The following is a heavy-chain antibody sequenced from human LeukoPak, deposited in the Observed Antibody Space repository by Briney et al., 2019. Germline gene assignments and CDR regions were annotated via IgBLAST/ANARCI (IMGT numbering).Heavy chain of an antibody. CDR1: GFTVSTNY. J-gene: IGHJ4*02. CDR3: ARRAGYYFDY. Sequence: PGGSLRLSCAASGFTVSTNYMSWVRQAPGKGLEWVSVIYSGGSTYYADSVKGRFTISRDNSKNTQYLQMNSLRADDTGVYYCARRAGYYFDYWGQGTLVTVSS. CDR2: IYSGGST. V-gene: IGHV3-53*01.